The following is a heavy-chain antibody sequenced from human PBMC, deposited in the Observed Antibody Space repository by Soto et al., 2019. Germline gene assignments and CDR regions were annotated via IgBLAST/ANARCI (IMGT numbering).Heavy chain of an antibody. D-gene: IGHD1-26*01. Sequence: GGSLRLSCAASGFTFSSYAMSWVRQAPGKGLEWVSAISGSGGSTYYADSVKGRFTISRDNSKNTLYLQMNGLRAEDTAVYYCAGSGSYPNNNWFDPWGQGTLVTVSS. CDR2: ISGSGGST. CDR3: AGSGSYPNNNWFDP. V-gene: IGHV3-23*01. J-gene: IGHJ5*02. CDR1: GFTFSSYA.